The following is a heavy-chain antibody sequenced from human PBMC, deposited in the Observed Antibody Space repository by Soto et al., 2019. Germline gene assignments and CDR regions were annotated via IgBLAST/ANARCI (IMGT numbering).Heavy chain of an antibody. Sequence: QVQLVQSGAEVKEPGSSVRVSCKASGGTFDNFIMNWVRQTPGQGLEWMGGIVPMLGTPTYAEKFKGRVTISATGSTSTMYMEVTTLRSEDTAIYYGARNGTYSSSLSQYSGMDAWGQGTTVTVSS. D-gene: IGHD1-26*01. CDR1: GGTFDNFI. V-gene: IGHV1-69*01. CDR3: ARNGTYSSSLSQYSGMDA. J-gene: IGHJ6*02. CDR2: IVPMLGTP.